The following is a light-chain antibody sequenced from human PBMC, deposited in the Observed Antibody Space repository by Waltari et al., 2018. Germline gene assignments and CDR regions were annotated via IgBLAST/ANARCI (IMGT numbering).Light chain of an antibody. V-gene: IGKV3-15*01. J-gene: IGKJ5*01. CDR3: QQYNDWPIT. CDR2: GAS. CDR1: QSVNSN. Sequence: ELVMTHSPATLSVSPADRATTSCRASQSVNSNLAWYQQKPGQAPRLLIYGASTRATGIPARFSGSGSGTEFTLTISSLQSEDFAIYYCQQYNDWPITFGQGTRLEIK.